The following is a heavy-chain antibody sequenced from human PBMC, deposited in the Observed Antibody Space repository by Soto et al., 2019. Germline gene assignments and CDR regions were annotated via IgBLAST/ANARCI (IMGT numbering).Heavy chain of an antibody. CDR3: ARESGIFAYDY. D-gene: IGHD3-3*02. Sequence: SETLSLTCTVSGGSISSYYWSWIRQPPGKGLEWIGYIYYSGSTDYNPSLKSRVTISIDTSKNQFSLNLTSVTAADTAVYFCARESGIFAYDYWGQGTLVTVSS. CDR1: GGSISSYY. V-gene: IGHV4-59*01. CDR2: IYYSGST. J-gene: IGHJ4*02.